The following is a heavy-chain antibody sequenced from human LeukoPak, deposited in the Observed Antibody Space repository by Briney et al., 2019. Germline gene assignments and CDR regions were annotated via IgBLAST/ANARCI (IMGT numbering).Heavy chain of an antibody. CDR3: ARGLRGYSGYDSDFHFDY. V-gene: IGHV5-51*01. CDR1: GYSFTSYW. D-gene: IGHD5-12*01. J-gene: IGHJ4*02. CDR2: IYLGDSDT. Sequence: GESLKISCKGSGYSFTSYWIGWVRQMPGKGLEWMGIIYLGDSDTRYSPSFQGQVTISADKSISTAYLQWSSLKASDTAMYYCARGLRGYSGYDSDFHFDYWGQGTLVTVSS.